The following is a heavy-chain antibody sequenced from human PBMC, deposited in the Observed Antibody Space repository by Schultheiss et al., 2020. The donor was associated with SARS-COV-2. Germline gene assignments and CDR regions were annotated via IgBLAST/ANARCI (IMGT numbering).Heavy chain of an antibody. CDR2: ISYDGSNK. J-gene: IGHJ3*02. CDR3: AREAPHMIVVAQGAFDI. Sequence: GGSLRLSCAASGFTFSSYAMHWVRQAPGKGLEWVAVISYDGSNKYYADSVKGRFTISRDNSKNTLYLQMNSLRAEDTAVYYCAREAPHMIVVAQGAFDIWGQGTMVTVSS. V-gene: IGHV3-30*04. CDR1: GFTFSSYA. D-gene: IGHD3-22*01.